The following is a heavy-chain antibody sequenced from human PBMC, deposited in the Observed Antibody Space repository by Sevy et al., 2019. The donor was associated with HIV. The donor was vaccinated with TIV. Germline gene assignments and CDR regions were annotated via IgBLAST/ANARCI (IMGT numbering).Heavy chain of an antibody. CDR1: GFTFSSYG. J-gene: IGHJ4*02. CDR3: AREGITFGGVIGPFDY. V-gene: IGHV3-33*01. Sequence: GGSLRLSCAASGFTFSSYGMHWVRQAPGKGLEWVAVIWYDGSNKYYADSVKGRFTISRDNSKNTLYLQMISLRAEDTAVYYCAREGITFGGVIGPFDYWGQGTLVTVSS. D-gene: IGHD3-16*02. CDR2: IWYDGSNK.